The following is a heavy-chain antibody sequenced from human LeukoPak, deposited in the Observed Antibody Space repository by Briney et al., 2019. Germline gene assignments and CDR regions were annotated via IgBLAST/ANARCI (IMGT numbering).Heavy chain of an antibody. Sequence: SETLSLTCTVSGGSISSYYWSWIRQPPGKGLEWIGYIHYSGSTYYNPSPSSRVTISVDRSTNHFSLKVSSVTAADTAVYYCARDAIDSNYFDFWGQGTLVTVSS. CDR2: IHYSGST. J-gene: IGHJ4*02. V-gene: IGHV4-59*06. CDR3: ARDAIDSNYFDF. CDR1: GGSISSYY. D-gene: IGHD4-11*01.